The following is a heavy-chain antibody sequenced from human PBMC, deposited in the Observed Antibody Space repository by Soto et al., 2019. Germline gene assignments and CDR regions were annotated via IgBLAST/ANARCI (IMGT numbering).Heavy chain of an antibody. V-gene: IGHV3-30*18. D-gene: IGHD5-18*01. Sequence: QVQLVESGGGVVQPGRSLRLSCAASGFTFSSYGMHWVRQAPGKGLEWVAVISYDGSNKYYADSVKGRFTISRDNSKNTLYLQMNSLRAEDTAVYYCAKGGGYSYASHIDYWGQGTLVTVSS. CDR2: ISYDGSNK. CDR3: AKGGGYSYASHIDY. CDR1: GFTFSSYG. J-gene: IGHJ4*02.